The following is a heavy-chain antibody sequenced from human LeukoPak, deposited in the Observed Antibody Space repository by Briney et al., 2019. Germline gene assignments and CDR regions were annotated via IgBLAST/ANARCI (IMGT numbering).Heavy chain of an antibody. CDR3: AKAAPTAMVRGVMKPFDY. J-gene: IGHJ4*02. CDR2: ISGSGGST. Sequence: GGSLRLSCAASGFTFSSYGMSWVRQAPGKGLEWVSAISGSGGSTYYADSVKGRFTISRDNSKNTLYLQMNSLRAEDTAVYYCAKAAPTAMVRGVMKPFDYWGQGTLVTVSS. CDR1: GFTFSSYG. D-gene: IGHD3-10*01. V-gene: IGHV3-23*01.